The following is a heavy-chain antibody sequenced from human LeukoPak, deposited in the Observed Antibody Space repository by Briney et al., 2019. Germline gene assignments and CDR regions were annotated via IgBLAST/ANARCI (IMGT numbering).Heavy chain of an antibody. D-gene: IGHD3-22*01. CDR2: IYSSGNT. Sequence: SETLSLTCTVSGDSMSSFYWTWIRQPAGKGLKWIGRIYSSGNTNYNPSLKSRVTMSVDTSKNQFSLRLSSVTAADTAVYYCAREVPFYSDTSASSRRFRWFDPWGQGTLVIVSS. V-gene: IGHV4-4*07. CDR1: GDSMSSFY. CDR3: AREVPFYSDTSASSRRFRWFDP. J-gene: IGHJ5*02.